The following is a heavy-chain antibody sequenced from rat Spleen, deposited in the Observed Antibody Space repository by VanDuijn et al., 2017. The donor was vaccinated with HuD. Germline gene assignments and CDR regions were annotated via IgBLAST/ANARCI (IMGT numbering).Heavy chain of an antibody. CDR3: ARETGYNSYFDY. J-gene: IGHJ2*01. D-gene: IGHD1-4*01. Sequence: EVQLVESGGGLVQPGRSLKLSCAASGFTFSSFAMAWVRQAPKKGLEWVATITSGGSNTYYPDSVKGRFTISRDNAKSTLYLQMDSLRSEDTATYYCARETGYNSYFDYWGQGVMVTVSS. CDR1: GFTFSSFA. CDR2: ITSGGSNT. V-gene: IGHV5-25*01.